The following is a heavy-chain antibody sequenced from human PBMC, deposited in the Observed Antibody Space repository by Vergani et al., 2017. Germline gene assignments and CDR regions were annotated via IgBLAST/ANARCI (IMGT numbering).Heavy chain of an antibody. CDR2: LSTTGGT. D-gene: IGHD6-13*01. CDR3: AGDTHSWQRADR. Sequence: QAQLQESGPGLVKPSETLSLTCHVFGVSVTDYNCNWIRPAQGKGLEWIGSLSTTGGTTHASHNPSLKSRVSISVDTSKSQFSLRLTSVTAADSPIYYCAGDTHSWQRADRWGPGLLVSVSS. V-gene: IGHV4-59*02. CDR1: GVSVTDYN. J-gene: IGHJ5*02.